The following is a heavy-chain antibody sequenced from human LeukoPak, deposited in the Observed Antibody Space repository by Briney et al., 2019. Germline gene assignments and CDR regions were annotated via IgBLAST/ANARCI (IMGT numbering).Heavy chain of an antibody. CDR2: IKPDGTEK. D-gene: IGHD5-24*01. J-gene: IGHJ4*02. CDR1: GFPFNHYW. CDR3: VTMASNVLHY. Sequence: GGSLRLSCAASGFPFNHYWMSWIRQAPGKGLEWVANIKPDGTEKYYRDSLKGRFIISNDNAKKSVYLQMNSLRVEVTAVYYCVTMASNVLHYWGQGTLVTVSS. V-gene: IGHV3-7*03.